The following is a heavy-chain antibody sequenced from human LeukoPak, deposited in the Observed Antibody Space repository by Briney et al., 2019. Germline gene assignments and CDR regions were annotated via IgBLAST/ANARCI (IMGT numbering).Heavy chain of an antibody. CDR3: AKGMLTVVPAAAFDY. Sequence: TGGSLRLSCAASGFSISNSPMSWVRQPPGRGLEWVAGISESGDRRMYAASVKGRVTISRDNSNNILSLQMNALRADDTAVYYCAKGMLTVVPAAAFDYWGQGTLVTVSS. D-gene: IGHD2-2*01. V-gene: IGHV3-23*01. J-gene: IGHJ4*02. CDR1: GFSISNSP. CDR2: ISESGDRR.